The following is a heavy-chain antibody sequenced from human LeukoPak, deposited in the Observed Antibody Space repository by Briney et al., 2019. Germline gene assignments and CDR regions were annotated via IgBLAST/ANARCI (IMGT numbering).Heavy chain of an antibody. D-gene: IGHD2-21*02. CDR1: GFTFSSYA. CDR3: AKANCGGDCYSWDFDY. CDR2: ISGSGGST. J-gene: IGHJ4*02. Sequence: PGGSLRLSCAASGFTFSSYAMSWVRQAPGKGLEWVSAISGSGGSTYYADSVKGRFTISRDNSKNTLYMQMNSLRAEDTAVYYCAKANCGGDCYSWDFDYWGQGTLVTVSS. V-gene: IGHV3-23*01.